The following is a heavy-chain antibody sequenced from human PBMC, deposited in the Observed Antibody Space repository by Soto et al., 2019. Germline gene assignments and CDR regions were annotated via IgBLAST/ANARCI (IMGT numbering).Heavy chain of an antibody. Sequence: PSESLYLNCRVSGAGLNIGNYYWSWIPQVPGKGLEWIGHIYVTGAVDYNPSLRDRITISQDTSERQFSLNLRLVTAADTAVYYCARLRIATNNYKWFDPWGQGTLVTVSS. J-gene: IGHJ5*02. D-gene: IGHD2-21*01. CDR2: IYVTGAV. CDR3: ARLRIATNNYKWFDP. V-gene: IGHV4-31*02. CDR1: GAGLNIGNYY.